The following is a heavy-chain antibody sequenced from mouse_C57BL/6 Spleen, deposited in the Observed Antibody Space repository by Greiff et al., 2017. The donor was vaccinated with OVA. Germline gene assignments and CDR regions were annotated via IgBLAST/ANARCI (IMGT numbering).Heavy chain of an antibody. Sequence: EVKLQQSGPELVKPGASVKIPCKASGYTFTDYNMDWVKQSHGKSLEWIGDINPNNGGTIYNQKFKGKATLTVDKSSSTAYMELRSLTSEDTAVYYCARIYYYGSSLWYFDVWGTGTTVTVSS. V-gene: IGHV1-18*01. CDR1: GYTFTDYN. D-gene: IGHD1-1*01. CDR2: INPNNGGT. J-gene: IGHJ1*03. CDR3: ARIYYYGSSLWYFDV.